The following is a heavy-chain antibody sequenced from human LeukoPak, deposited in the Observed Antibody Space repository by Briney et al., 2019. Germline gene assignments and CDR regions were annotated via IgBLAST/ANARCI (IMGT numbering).Heavy chain of an antibody. CDR1: GFTFSSYW. CDR2: IKQDGSET. J-gene: IGHJ4*02. CDR3: AGGYSYGDYFDY. Sequence: GGSLRLSCAASGFTFSSYWMSWVRQAPGKGLEWVANIKQDGSETYYVDSVKGRFTISRDSAKNSLYLQMHSLRAEDTAVYHRAGGYSYGDYFDYWGQGTLVTVSS. D-gene: IGHD5-18*01. V-gene: IGHV3-7*02.